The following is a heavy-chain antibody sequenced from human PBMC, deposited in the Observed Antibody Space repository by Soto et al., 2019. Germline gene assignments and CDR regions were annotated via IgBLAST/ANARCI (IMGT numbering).Heavy chain of an antibody. CDR2: IYYSGST. CDR1: GGSISSGGYY. V-gene: IGHV4-61*08. J-gene: IGHJ6*03. Sequence: SETLSLTCTVSGGSISSGGYYWSWIRQHPGKGLEWIGYIYYSGSTNYNPSLKSRVTISVDTSKNQFSLKLSSVTAADTAVYYCARVSYDFWSGYSDYYMDVWGKGTTVTVSS. CDR3: ARVSYDFWSGYSDYYMDV. D-gene: IGHD3-3*01.